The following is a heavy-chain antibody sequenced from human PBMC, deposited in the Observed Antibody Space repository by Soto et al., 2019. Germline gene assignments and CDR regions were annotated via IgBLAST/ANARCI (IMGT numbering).Heavy chain of an antibody. J-gene: IGHJ5*02. CDR1: GFTFSSYS. Sequence: GGSLRLSCAASGFTFSSYSMNWVRQAPGKGLEWVSSISSSSSYIYYADSVKGRFTISRDNAKNSLYLQMNSLRAEDTAVYYCAGGIAAAGTSGRFDPWGQGTLVTVS. CDR2: ISSSSSYI. CDR3: AGGIAAAGTSGRFDP. D-gene: IGHD6-13*01. V-gene: IGHV3-21*01.